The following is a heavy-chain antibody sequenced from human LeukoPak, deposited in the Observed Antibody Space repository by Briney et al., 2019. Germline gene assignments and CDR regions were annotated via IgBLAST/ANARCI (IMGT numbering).Heavy chain of an antibody. CDR2: IYTSGST. Sequence: PSETLSLTCTVSGGSISSYYWSWIRQPAGKGLEWIGRIYTSGSTNYNPSLKSRVTMSVDTSKNQFSLKLSSVTAADTAVYYCARDGTVTNPRYYYYYYMDVWGKGTTVTVSS. CDR3: ARDGTVTNPRYYYYYYMDV. CDR1: GGSISSYY. D-gene: IGHD4-17*01. J-gene: IGHJ6*03. V-gene: IGHV4-4*07.